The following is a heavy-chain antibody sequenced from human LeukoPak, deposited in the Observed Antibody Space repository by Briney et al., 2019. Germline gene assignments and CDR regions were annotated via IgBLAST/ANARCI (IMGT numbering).Heavy chain of an antibody. CDR3: ATEGFRGVLFHI. V-gene: IGHV3-66*01. D-gene: IGHD3-10*01. Sequence: GGSLRLSCAASGFTVSSNFMSWVRQAPGKGLEWVSVLYSGGNTYYADSVQGRFTISRDNSRNTLYLQMNSLRVEDTAVYYCATEGFRGVLFHIWGQGTVVTVSS. CDR1: GFTVSSNF. J-gene: IGHJ3*02. CDR2: LYSGGNT.